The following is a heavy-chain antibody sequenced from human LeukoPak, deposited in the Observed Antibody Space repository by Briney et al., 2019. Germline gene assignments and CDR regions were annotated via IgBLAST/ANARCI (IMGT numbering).Heavy chain of an antibody. CDR1: GGSISSYY. Sequence: SETLSLTCTVSGGSISSYYWSWIRQPAGKGLEWIGRIYTSGSTNYNPSLKSRVTISVDTSKNQFSLKLSSVTAADTAVYYCARALGDTSPYYYGMDVWGQGTTVTVSS. CDR3: ARALGDTSPYYYGMDV. CDR2: IYTSGST. D-gene: IGHD3-16*01. V-gene: IGHV4-4*07. J-gene: IGHJ6*02.